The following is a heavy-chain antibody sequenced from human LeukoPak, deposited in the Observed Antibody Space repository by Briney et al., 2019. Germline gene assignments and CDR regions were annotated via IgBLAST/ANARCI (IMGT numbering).Heavy chain of an antibody. J-gene: IGHJ4*02. CDR3: ARGDDSGYYDYFDY. V-gene: IGHV3-53*01. CDR1: GFTVDSNY. D-gene: IGHD3-22*01. Sequence: GGSLRLSCAASGFTVDSNYLSWVRRAPGKGLEWVSTIYTGGNTYYAASVKGRFTISRDFSKNTVFLHMNSLRAEDTAMYYCARGDDSGYYDYFDYWSQGALVTVSS. CDR2: IYTGGNT.